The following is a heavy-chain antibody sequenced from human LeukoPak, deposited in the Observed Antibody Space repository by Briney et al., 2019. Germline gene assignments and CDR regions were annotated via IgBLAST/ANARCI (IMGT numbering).Heavy chain of an antibody. CDR1: GFTFSTYA. J-gene: IGHJ4*02. CDR3: AKDRAVAGISAATD. D-gene: IGHD6-19*01. V-gene: IGHV3-23*01. CDR2: ISGGGDST. Sequence: PGGSLRLSCAASGFTFSTYAMSWVRQAPGKGLEGVSSISGGGDSTHYEDSVKGRFSISRDNSKNTLYLQINSLRAEDTATYHCAKDRAVAGISAATDWGQGTLVTVSS.